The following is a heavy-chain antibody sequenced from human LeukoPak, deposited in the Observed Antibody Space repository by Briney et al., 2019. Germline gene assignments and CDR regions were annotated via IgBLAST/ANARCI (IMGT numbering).Heavy chain of an antibody. V-gene: IGHV4-38-2*02. D-gene: IGHD5-12*01. Sequence: PSETLSITCTVSDYSIRSGFYWGWIRQPPGKRLEWIGTMYHSGDTYYNPSLKSRVTISVDTSKNQFSLKLSSVTAADTAVYYCAREKGATIPKFDYWGQGTLVTVSS. CDR2: MYHSGDT. CDR1: DYSIRSGFY. CDR3: AREKGATIPKFDY. J-gene: IGHJ4*02.